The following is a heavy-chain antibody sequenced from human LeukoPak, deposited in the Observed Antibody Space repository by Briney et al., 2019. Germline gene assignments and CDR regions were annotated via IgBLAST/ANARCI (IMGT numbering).Heavy chain of an antibody. Sequence: GGSLRLSCAASGFTFSSYSMTWVRQAPGKGLEWVSYISSSSSTIYYADSVKGRFTISRDNAKNSLYLQMNSLRAEDTAVYYCARDGGGYYYDSSGYPDYWGQGTLVTVSS. D-gene: IGHD3-22*01. CDR3: ARDGGGYYYDSSGYPDY. CDR1: GFTFSSYS. CDR2: ISSSSSTI. V-gene: IGHV3-48*01. J-gene: IGHJ4*02.